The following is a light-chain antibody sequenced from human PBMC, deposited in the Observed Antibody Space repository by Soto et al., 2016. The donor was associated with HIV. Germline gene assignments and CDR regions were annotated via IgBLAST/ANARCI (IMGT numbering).Light chain of an antibody. V-gene: IGKV1-12*01. J-gene: IGKJ3*01. CDR1: RAINSR. CDR2: ATY. CDR3: QQTDSFPFT. Sequence: DIQMTQSPSSVSASVGDRVTITCRASRAINSRLAWYQQNPGKAPEVLITATYTLQDGVPSRFSGSASGGTGTDSTLTIDSLQPEDFATYYCQQTDSFPFTFGPGTKVNV.